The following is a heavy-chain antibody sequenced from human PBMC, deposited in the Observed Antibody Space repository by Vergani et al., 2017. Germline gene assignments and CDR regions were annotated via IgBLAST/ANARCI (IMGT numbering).Heavy chain of an antibody. Sequence: QVQLVESEGAVVQLGRSLTLSCVASGFTFSSHGLHWVRQAPGKGLEWVAVIWYDGSNKYYGDSVKGRFTISRDNSKNTLYLQMNSLRVEDTAVYYCARWGNEKRLDSWGQGTLVTVSS. D-gene: IGHD1-1*01. V-gene: IGHV3-33*01. J-gene: IGHJ5*01. CDR1: GFTFSSHG. CDR3: ARWGNEKRLDS. CDR2: IWYDGSNK.